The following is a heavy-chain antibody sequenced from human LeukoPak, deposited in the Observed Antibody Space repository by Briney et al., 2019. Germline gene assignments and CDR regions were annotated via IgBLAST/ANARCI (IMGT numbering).Heavy chain of an antibody. CDR2: INHSGST. CDR1: GGSFSGYY. J-gene: IGHJ4*02. CDR3: ARGLGYDFWSGYYAQDY. Sequence: PTETLSLTCAVYGGSFSGYYWSWIRQPPGKGLEWIGEINHSGSTNYNPSLKSRVTISVDTSKNQFSLKLSSVTAAYTAVYYCARGLGYDFWSGYYAQDYWGQGTLVTVSS. V-gene: IGHV4-34*01. D-gene: IGHD3-3*01.